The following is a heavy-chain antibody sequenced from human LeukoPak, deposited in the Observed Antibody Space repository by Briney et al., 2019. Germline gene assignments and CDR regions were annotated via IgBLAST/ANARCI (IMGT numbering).Heavy chain of an antibody. CDR3: AKAPYSDYGSGRPPLDV. Sequence: QTGGSLRLSCTASGFIFSNYATSWVRQAPGKGLEWVSTISDSGGSTYYADSVKGRFTISRDNSKNTLYLQMTSLRAEDTAIHYCAKAPYSDYGSGRPPLDVWGQGTAVVVSS. CDR2: ISDSGGST. CDR1: GFIFSNYA. D-gene: IGHD3-10*01. J-gene: IGHJ6*02. V-gene: IGHV3-23*01.